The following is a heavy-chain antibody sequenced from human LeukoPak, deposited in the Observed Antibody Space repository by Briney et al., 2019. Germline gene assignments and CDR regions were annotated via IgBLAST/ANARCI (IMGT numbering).Heavy chain of an antibody. D-gene: IGHD1-26*01. CDR1: GLTFSSYA. Sequence: GGSLRLSCAASGLTFSSYAMSWVRQAPGKGLEWVSYISSGSSTRYYADSVKGRFTISRDNAKNSLYLQMNSLGDEDTAVYYCARDGSESYFRDWGQGTLVTVSS. V-gene: IGHV3-48*02. CDR3: ARDGSESYFRD. CDR2: ISSGSSTR. J-gene: IGHJ4*02.